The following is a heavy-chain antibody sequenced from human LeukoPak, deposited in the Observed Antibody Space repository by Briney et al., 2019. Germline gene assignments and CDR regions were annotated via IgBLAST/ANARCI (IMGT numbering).Heavy chain of an antibody. CDR2: IYPGDSDT. Sequence: GESLKIPCKGSGYSFTSYWIGWVRQMPGKGLECMGIIYPGDSDTRYSASFQGQVTISADKSISTAYLQWSSLKASDTAMYYCVQGGSSWYFPYWGQGSLVTVSS. V-gene: IGHV5-51*01. CDR3: VQGGSSWYFPY. J-gene: IGHJ4*02. CDR1: GYSFTSYW. D-gene: IGHD6-13*01.